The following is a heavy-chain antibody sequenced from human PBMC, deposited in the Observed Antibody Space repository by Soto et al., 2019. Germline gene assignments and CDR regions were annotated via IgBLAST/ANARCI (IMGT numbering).Heavy chain of an antibody. CDR1: TGSMRTYY. CDR3: ARDDTTGLFDF. V-gene: IGHV4-59*01. Sequence: QVQLQESGPGLVRPAETLSLTCSVSTGSMRTYYWTWIRQSPGKGLEWIGQISHTGRTKYNPSLESRVTISVDTSRKQVALKLTSVTAADTALYYCARDDTTGLFDFWGQGTLVTVSS. J-gene: IGHJ4*02. D-gene: IGHD4-17*01. CDR2: ISHTGRT.